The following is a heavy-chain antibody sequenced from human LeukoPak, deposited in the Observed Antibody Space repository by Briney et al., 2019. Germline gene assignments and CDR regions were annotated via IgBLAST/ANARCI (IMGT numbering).Heavy chain of an antibody. CDR3: ARDRSGTMVRD. D-gene: IGHD3-10*01. V-gene: IGHV3-30*04. CDR2: ILYDGRNK. J-gene: IGHJ4*02. CDR1: GFTFSTYP. Sequence: SGGSLRLSCAASGFTFSTYPIHWVRQAPGKGLEWVAAILYDGRNKNYADSVKGRFTISRDNSKNTLYLQMNSLRAEDTAVYYCARDRSGTMVRDWGQGTLVTVSS.